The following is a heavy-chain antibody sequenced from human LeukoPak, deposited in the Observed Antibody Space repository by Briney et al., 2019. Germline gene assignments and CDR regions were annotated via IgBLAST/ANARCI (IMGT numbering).Heavy chain of an antibody. CDR1: GFTFSSYG. J-gene: IGHJ4*02. V-gene: IGHV3-48*02. D-gene: IGHD4-23*01. CDR2: IGTSSSTI. Sequence: GGSLRLSCAASGFTFSSYGMNWVRQAPGKGLEWVSYIGTSSSTIYYADSAKVRFTISRDNAKNSLYLQMNSLRDEDTAVYYCARHDYGGNSGDNWGQGTLVTVSS. CDR3: ARHDYGGNSGDN.